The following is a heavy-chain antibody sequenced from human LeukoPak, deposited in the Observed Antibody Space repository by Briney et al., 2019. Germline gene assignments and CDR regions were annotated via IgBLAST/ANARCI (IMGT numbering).Heavy chain of an antibody. Sequence: ASVKVSCKASGYTFTGYYIHWVRQAPGRGLEWMGWIDPNSGGTNYAQKFRGRVTMTRDTSISTAYMELSRLRSDDTAVYYCARDKSGSSGWYSYFDYWGQGTLVTVSS. J-gene: IGHJ4*02. CDR3: ARDKSGSSGWYSYFDY. CDR1: GYTFTGYY. D-gene: IGHD6-19*01. CDR2: IDPNSGGT. V-gene: IGHV1-2*02.